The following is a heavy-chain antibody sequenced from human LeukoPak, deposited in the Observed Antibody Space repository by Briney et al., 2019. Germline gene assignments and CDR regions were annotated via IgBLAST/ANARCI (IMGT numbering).Heavy chain of an antibody. Sequence: SQTLSLTCAVSGGSISSGGYSWSWIRQPPGKGLEWIGYIYHSGRTHYNPSLKSRVPISVDRSKNQFSLKLSSVTAADTAVYYCARDHTYGMDVWGQGTTVTVSS. CDR1: GGSISSGGYS. CDR3: ARDHTYGMDV. J-gene: IGHJ6*02. CDR2: IYHSGRT. V-gene: IGHV4-30-2*01.